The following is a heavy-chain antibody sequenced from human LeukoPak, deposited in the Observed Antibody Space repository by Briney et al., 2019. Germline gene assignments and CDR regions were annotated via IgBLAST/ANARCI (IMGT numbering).Heavy chain of an antibody. V-gene: IGHV3-7*04. Sequence: PGGSLRLSCTASGFMFSSVWMSWVRQAPGKVLEWVAHIKEDGSMVSYVDSVKGRFTISRDNAKNSVYLQMNSLRGEDTAVYFCARVVTWFDPWGQGSLVTVSS. J-gene: IGHJ5*02. CDR2: IKEDGSMV. CDR1: GFMFSSVW. CDR3: ARVVTWFDP.